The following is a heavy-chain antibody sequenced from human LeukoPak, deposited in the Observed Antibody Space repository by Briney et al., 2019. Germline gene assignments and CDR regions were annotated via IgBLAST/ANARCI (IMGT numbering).Heavy chain of an antibody. CDR2: INHSGST. Sequence: PSETLSLTCAVYGGSFSGYYWSWIRQPPGKGLEWIGEINHSGSTNYNPSLKSRVTISVDTSKNQFSLKLGSVTAADTAVYYCARDRREMATIEYFDYWGQGTLVTVSS. J-gene: IGHJ4*02. D-gene: IGHD5-24*01. CDR1: GGSFSGYY. CDR3: ARDRREMATIEYFDY. V-gene: IGHV4-34*01.